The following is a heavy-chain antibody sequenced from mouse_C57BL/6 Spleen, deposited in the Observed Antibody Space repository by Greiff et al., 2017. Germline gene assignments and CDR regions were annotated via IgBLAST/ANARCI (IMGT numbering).Heavy chain of an antibody. CDR3: ARSDYRAY. CDR1: GYTFTGYW. D-gene: IGHD2-14*01. J-gene: IGHJ3*01. Sequence: VQLQQSGAELMKPGASVKLSCKATGYTFTGYWIEWVKQRPGHGLEWIGEILPGSGSTNYHEKFKGKATFTADTTSNTAYRQLSSLKTEDSAIYCCARSDYRAYWGQGTLVTVSA. V-gene: IGHV1-9*01. CDR2: ILPGSGST.